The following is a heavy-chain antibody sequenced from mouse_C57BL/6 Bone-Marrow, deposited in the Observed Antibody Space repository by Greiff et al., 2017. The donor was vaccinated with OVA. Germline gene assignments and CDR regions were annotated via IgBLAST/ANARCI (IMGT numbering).Heavy chain of an antibody. J-gene: IGHJ3*01. V-gene: IGHV14-4*01. CDR1: GFNIKDDY. CDR2: IDPENGDT. Sequence: EVKLQESGAELVRPGASVKLSCTASGFNIKDDYMHWVKQRPEQGLEWIGWIDPENGDTEYASKFQGKATITADTSSNTAYLQLSSLTSEDTAVYYCTRGLPSFAYWGQGTLVTVSA. D-gene: IGHD2-4*01. CDR3: TRGLPSFAY.